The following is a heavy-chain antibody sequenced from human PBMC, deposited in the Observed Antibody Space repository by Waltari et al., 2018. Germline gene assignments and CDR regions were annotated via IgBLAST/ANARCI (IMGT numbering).Heavy chain of an antibody. CDR2: LNPNSGNT. Sequence: QVQLVQSGAEVKKPGASVKVSCKASGYTFTSYDINWVRQATGQGLEWMGWLNPNSGNTGYAQKFQGRVTITRNTSISTAYMELSSLRSEDTAVYYCARQRRTHDFWSGYLHMDVWGKGTTVTVSS. CDR1: GYTFTSYD. V-gene: IGHV1-8*03. CDR3: ARQRRTHDFWSGYLHMDV. J-gene: IGHJ6*03. D-gene: IGHD3-3*01.